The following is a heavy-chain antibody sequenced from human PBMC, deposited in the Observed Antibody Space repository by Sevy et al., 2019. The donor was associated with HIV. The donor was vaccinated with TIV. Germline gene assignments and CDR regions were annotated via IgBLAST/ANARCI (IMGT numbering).Heavy chain of an antibody. CDR3: AKDKDSGANYYYGMDV. Sequence: GGSLRLSCAASGFTFSSYGMHWVRQAPGKGLEWVAVISYDGSNKYYADSVKGRFTISRDNSKNTLYLQMNSLRAEDTAVYYCAKDKDSGANYYYGMDVWGQRTTVTVSS. V-gene: IGHV3-30*18. J-gene: IGHJ6*02. CDR1: GFTFSSYG. D-gene: IGHD2-15*01. CDR2: ISYDGSNK.